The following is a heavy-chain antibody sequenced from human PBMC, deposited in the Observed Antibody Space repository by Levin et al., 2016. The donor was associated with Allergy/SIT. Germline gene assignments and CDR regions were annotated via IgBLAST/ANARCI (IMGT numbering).Heavy chain of an antibody. J-gene: IGHJ6*02. D-gene: IGHD4-17*01. CDR3: ARQGDYGEGYVYYYYYYGMDV. Sequence: WVRQAPGQGLEWMGWINPNSGGTNYAQKFQGRVTMTRDTSISTAYMELSRLRSDDTAVYYCARQGDYGEGYVYYYYYYGMDVWGQGTTVTVSS. V-gene: IGHV1-2*02. CDR2: INPNSGGT.